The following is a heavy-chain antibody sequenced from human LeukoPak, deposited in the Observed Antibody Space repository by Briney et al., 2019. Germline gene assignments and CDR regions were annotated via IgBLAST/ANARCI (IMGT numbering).Heavy chain of an antibody. V-gene: IGHV4-34*01. Sequence: SETLSLTCAVYGGSFSGYYWSWIRQPPGKGLEWIGEINHSGSTNYNPSLKSRVTISVDTSKNQFSLKLSSVTAADTAVYYCALRPIVVVVAATPRAFDIWGQGTMVTVSS. CDR1: GGSFSGYY. D-gene: IGHD2-15*01. J-gene: IGHJ3*02. CDR2: INHSGST. CDR3: ALRPIVVVVAATPRAFDI.